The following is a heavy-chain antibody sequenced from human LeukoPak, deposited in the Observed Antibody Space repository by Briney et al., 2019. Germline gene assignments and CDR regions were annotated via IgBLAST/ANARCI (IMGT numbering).Heavy chain of an antibody. V-gene: IGHV3-23*01. CDR1: GYSFTDYG. D-gene: IGHD3-22*01. J-gene: IGHJ4*02. CDR2: ISGSGGST. Sequence: GGSLRLSCAGSGYSFTDYGMGWVRQAPGKGLEWVSAISGSGGSTYYADSVKGRFTISRDNSKNTLYLQMNSLRAEDTAVYYCAKGTTMIVVAGGVGYWGQGTLVTVSS. CDR3: AKGTTMIVVAGGVGY.